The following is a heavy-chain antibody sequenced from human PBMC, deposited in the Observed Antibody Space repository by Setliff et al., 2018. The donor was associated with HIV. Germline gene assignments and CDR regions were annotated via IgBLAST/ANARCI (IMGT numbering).Heavy chain of an antibody. J-gene: IGHJ5*02. CDR3: AASPTSCSGGSCYDH. CDR2: IVVGSSKT. CDR1: SFTFSSPA. D-gene: IGHD2-15*01. V-gene: IGHV1-58*01. Sequence: ASVKVSCKSSSFTFSSPALQWVRQARGQRLEWIGWIVVGSSKTKYAERFQERVTLTLDMSTTTTYMELRGLRSEDTAIYYCAASPTSCSGGSCYDHWGQGTLVTVSS.